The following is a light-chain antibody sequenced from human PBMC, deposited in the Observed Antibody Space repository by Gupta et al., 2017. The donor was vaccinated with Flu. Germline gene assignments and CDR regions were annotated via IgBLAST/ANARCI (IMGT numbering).Light chain of an antibody. Sequence: EIVLTQSPATLSLSPGERATLSCRASQSVSSYLAWYQQKPGQAPRLLIYDASNRATGIPARFSGSGFGKDFTLTISSREPEDFAVYYCQQRSNWPALTFGGGTKVEIK. V-gene: IGKV3-11*01. CDR1: QSVSSY. CDR2: DAS. J-gene: IGKJ4*01. CDR3: QQRSNWPALT.